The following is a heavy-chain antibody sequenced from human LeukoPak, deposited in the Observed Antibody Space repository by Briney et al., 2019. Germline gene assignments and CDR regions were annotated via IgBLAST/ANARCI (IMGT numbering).Heavy chain of an antibody. Sequence: GGSPRLSCAASGFTFSSYAMHWVRQAPGKGLEWVAVISYDGSNKYYADSVKGRFTISRDNSKNTLYLQMNSLRAEDTAVYYCARDYCSSTSCYRSSNGMDVWGQGTTVTVSS. CDR3: ARDYCSSTSCYRSSNGMDV. J-gene: IGHJ6*02. V-gene: IGHV3-30-3*01. CDR1: GFTFSSYA. D-gene: IGHD2-2*01. CDR2: ISYDGSNK.